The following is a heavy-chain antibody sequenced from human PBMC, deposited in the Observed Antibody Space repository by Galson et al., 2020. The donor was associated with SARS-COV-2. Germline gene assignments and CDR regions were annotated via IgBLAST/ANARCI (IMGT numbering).Heavy chain of an antibody. CDR2: INVANGNT. Sequence: ASVKVSCKASGYTFTSYFLHWVRQAPGQRLEWMGWINVANGNTKYSQKFQDRVSITWDTSASTVYMELSSLRSEDTAVYFCARDGYGYGDNWFDSWGQGTQVTVSS. CDR3: ARDGYGYGDNWFDS. D-gene: IGHD5-12*01. CDR1: GYTFTSYF. J-gene: IGHJ5*01. V-gene: IGHV1-3*01.